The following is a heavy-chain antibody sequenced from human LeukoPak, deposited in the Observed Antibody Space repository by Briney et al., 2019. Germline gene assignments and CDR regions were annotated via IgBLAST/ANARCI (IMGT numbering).Heavy chain of an antibody. CDR2: MNPNSGNT. Sequence: ASVKVSCKASGYTFTSYDINWVRQATGQGLEWMGWMNPNSGNTGYAQKFQGRVTMTRNTSISTAYMELSSLRSEDTAVYYCARVGMVRGVIAYYFGYWGQGTLVTVSS. D-gene: IGHD3-10*01. V-gene: IGHV1-8*01. CDR1: GYTFTSYD. J-gene: IGHJ4*02. CDR3: ARVGMVRGVIAYYFGY.